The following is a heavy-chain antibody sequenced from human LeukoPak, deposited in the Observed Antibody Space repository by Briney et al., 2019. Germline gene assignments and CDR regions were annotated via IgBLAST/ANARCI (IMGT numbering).Heavy chain of an antibody. CDR3: ARDPSEDIVAYFDY. Sequence: ASVKVSCKASGNTFIDDYIHWVRQAPAQGLEWMGSINPAGDVTHYAQKFQGRIIMTRDTSITTAYMELSSLRSDDTAVYYCARDPSEDIVAYFDYWGQGTLVTVSS. J-gene: IGHJ4*02. CDR1: GNTFIDDY. CDR2: INPAGDVT. D-gene: IGHD5-12*01. V-gene: IGHV1-2*02.